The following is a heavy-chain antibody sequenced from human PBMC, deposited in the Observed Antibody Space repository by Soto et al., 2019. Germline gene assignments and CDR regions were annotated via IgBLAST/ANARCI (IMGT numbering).Heavy chain of an antibody. D-gene: IGHD3-22*01. J-gene: IGHJ4*02. CDR2: ISSSSSYI. V-gene: IGHV3-21*01. Sequence: GGSLSLSCAASGFPFRSYSMPCVRQAPGKGLEWVSSISSSSSYIYYADSVKGRFTISRDNAKNSLYLQMNSLRAEDTAVYYCARDPDYYDSSGPSDYWGQGTPVIVS. CDR1: GFPFRSYS. CDR3: ARDPDYYDSSGPSDY.